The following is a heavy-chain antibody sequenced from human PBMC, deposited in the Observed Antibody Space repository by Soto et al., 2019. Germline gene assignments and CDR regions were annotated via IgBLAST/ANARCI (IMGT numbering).Heavy chain of an antibody. J-gene: IGHJ5*02. Sequence: GASVKVSCKVSGYTLTELSMHWVRQAPGKGLEWMGGFDPEDGETIYAQKFQGRVTVTEDTSTDIAYMELSSLRSEDTAVYYCATKNWFDPWGQGTLVTVSS. V-gene: IGHV1-24*01. CDR3: ATKNWFDP. CDR2: FDPEDGET. CDR1: GYTLTELS.